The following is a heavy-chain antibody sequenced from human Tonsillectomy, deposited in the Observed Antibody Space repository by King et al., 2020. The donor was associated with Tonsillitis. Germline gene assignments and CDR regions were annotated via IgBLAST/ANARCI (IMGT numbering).Heavy chain of an antibody. CDR1: AFSLSTSGMC. V-gene: IGHV2-70*11. CDR2: IDWDDDN. Sequence: VTLKESGPALVKLTQTLTLTCTFSAFSLSTSGMCVSWIRQPPGKALEWLARIDWDDDNYYSTSLKTRLTISKDTPTKQVVLTMTNMDPVDTATYYRTRIRVSQQLFDYWGQGTLVTVSS. J-gene: IGHJ4*02. CDR3: TRIRVSQQLFDY. D-gene: IGHD6-13*01.